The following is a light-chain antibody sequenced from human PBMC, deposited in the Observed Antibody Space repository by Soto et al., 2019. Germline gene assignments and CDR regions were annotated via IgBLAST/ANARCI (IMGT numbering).Light chain of an antibody. Sequence: QSVLTQPASVSGSPGQSITISCTGTSSDVGGYNYVSWYQQHPGKAPKLMIYDVSNRPSGVSNRFSGSKSGNTASLIISGLQAEDEADYYCSSYTSSSTLGVFGTGTKLTVL. V-gene: IGLV2-14*01. CDR2: DVS. J-gene: IGLJ1*01. CDR3: SSYTSSSTLGV. CDR1: SSDVGGYNY.